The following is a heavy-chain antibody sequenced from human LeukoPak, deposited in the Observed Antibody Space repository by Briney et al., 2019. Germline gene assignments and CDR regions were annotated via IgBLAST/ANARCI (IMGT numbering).Heavy chain of an antibody. D-gene: IGHD6-19*01. CDR2: MNPNSGNT. CDR1: GYTFTSYD. J-gene: IGHJ4*02. Sequence: ASVKVSCKASGYTFTSYDINWVRQATGQGLAWMGWMNPNSGNTGYAQKFQGRVTMTRNTSISTAYMELSSLRSEDTAVYYCARGGLDGIAVAGTGAWGQGTLVTVSS. V-gene: IGHV1-8*01. CDR3: ARGGLDGIAVAGTGA.